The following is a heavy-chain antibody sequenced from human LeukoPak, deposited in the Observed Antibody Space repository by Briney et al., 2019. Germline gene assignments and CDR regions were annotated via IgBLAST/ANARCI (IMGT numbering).Heavy chain of an antibody. J-gene: IGHJ4*02. V-gene: IGHV3-48*03. CDR2: IGSSGRTT. CDR1: GFDFHTFE. Sequence: GGSLRLSCAASGFDFHTFEMNWVRQAPGKGLEWVSRIGSSGRTTYYADSMKGRFTISRDNANNSLYLQMNSLGAEDTAVYYCARADCSSASCFAVFDHWGQGALVTVSS. CDR3: ARADCSSASCFAVFDH. D-gene: IGHD2-2*01.